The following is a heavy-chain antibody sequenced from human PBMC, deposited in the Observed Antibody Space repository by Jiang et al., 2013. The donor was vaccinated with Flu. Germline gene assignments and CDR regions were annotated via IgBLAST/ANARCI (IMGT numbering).Heavy chain of an antibody. J-gene: IGHJ5*01. CDR1: EYDFSNHW. D-gene: IGHD1-7*01. Sequence: EVQLLESGPELKKPGESLRIACQGPEYDFSNHWIGWVRQVPGKGLEWMGVIYPDDSDTRYSPSFRGQVTISADKSIRTAFLHWSSLKASDTAMYYCARQGNYNWNYGFIDSWGQGTLVTVS. CDR2: IYPDDSDT. V-gene: IGHV5-51*01. CDR3: ARQGNYNWNYGFIDS.